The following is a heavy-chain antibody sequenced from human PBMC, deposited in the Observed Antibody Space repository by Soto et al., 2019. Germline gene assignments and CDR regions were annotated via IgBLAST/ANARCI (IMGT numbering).Heavy chain of an antibody. Sequence: SSETLSLTCTVSGGSISSGGYYWSWIRQHPGKGLERIGYIYYSGSTYYNPSLKSRVTISVDTSKNQFSLKLSSVTAADTAVYYCARDMLLWFGEHPPAFDIWGQGTMVTVSS. D-gene: IGHD3-10*01. V-gene: IGHV4-31*03. CDR1: GGSISSGGYY. CDR2: IYYSGST. CDR3: ARDMLLWFGEHPPAFDI. J-gene: IGHJ3*02.